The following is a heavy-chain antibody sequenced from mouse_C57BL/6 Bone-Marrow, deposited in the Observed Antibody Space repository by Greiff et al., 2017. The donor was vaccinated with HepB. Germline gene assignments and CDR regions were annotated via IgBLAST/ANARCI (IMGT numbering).Heavy chain of an antibody. CDR2: IYPGDGDT. Sequence: VKLMESGPELVKPGASVKISCKASGYAFSSSWMNWVKQRPGKGLEWIGRIYPGDGDTNYNGKFKGKATLTADKSSSTAYMQLSSLTSEDSAVYFCARSLLWLRRGFAYWGQGTLVTVSA. CDR3: ARSLLWLRRGFAY. V-gene: IGHV1-82*01. CDR1: GYAFSSSW. D-gene: IGHD2-9*01. J-gene: IGHJ3*01.